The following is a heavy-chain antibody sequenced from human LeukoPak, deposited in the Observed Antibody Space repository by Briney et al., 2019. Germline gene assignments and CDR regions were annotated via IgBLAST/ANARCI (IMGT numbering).Heavy chain of an antibody. CDR1: GFTFSSYS. CDR2: ISSSSSTI. J-gene: IGHJ4*02. D-gene: IGHD2-2*01. Sequence: GGSLRLSCAASGFTFSSYSMNWVRQAPGKGLEWVSYISSSSSTIYYADSVKGRFTISRDNAKNSLYLQMNSLRAEDTAVYYCAREGVGYCSSTSCYGGTYFDYWGRGTLVTVSS. CDR3: AREGVGYCSSTSCYGGTYFDY. V-gene: IGHV3-48*04.